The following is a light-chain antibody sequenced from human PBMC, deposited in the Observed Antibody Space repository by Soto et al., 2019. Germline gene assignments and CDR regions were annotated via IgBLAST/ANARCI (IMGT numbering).Light chain of an antibody. J-gene: IGKJ1*01. CDR3: QQYNNWPRT. Sequence: EIVMTQSPATLSVSPGERATLSCRASQSVSRNLAWYQQKPGQAPRLLISGASTRATGIPARFGGSGSGTEFTLTISSLQSEDIADYYCQQYNNWPRTFGQGTKVEIK. CDR1: QSVSRN. CDR2: GAS. V-gene: IGKV3-15*01.